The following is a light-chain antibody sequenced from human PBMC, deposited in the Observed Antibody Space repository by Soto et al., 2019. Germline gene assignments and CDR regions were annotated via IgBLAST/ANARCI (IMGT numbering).Light chain of an antibody. CDR2: EDI. Sequence: SYELTQPPSVSVSPGQTARITCSGDALPKKYAYWYQQKSGQAPVLVIYEDIKRPSGIPERFSASSSGTMATLTISGAQVEDEADYYCYSTDSSGNHRVFGGGTKLTVL. CDR3: YSTDSSGNHRV. J-gene: IGLJ3*02. CDR1: ALPKKY. V-gene: IGLV3-10*01.